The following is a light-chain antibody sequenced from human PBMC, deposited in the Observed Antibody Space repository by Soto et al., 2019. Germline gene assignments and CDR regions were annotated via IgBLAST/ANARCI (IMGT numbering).Light chain of an antibody. CDR2: GAS. J-gene: IGKJ3*01. CDR3: PQYISSPPGFT. Sequence: EIVLTQSPGTLSLFPGERATLSCRASQSVSSTYFAWYRQKPGQPPSLLIYGASNRATGVPDRFSGSGSGPDFTLTISRLEPEDFAVYYCPQYISSPPGFTFGPGTTVEIK. V-gene: IGKV3-20*01. CDR1: QSVSSTY.